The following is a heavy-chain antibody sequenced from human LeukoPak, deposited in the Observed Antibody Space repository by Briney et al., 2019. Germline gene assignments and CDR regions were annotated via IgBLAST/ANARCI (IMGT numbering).Heavy chain of an antibody. J-gene: IGHJ4*02. Sequence: GGSLRLSCEVSGFTFSNYAMSWVRQAPGKGLEWVSTVTASARRTYYADSVQGRFTISRDNSNNTLFLQVNSLRADDTAVYHCAKWGFSDRSGANFHSWGQGTLVTVSS. D-gene: IGHD3-22*01. V-gene: IGHV3-23*01. CDR2: VTASARRT. CDR1: GFTFSNYA. CDR3: AKWGFSDRSGANFHS.